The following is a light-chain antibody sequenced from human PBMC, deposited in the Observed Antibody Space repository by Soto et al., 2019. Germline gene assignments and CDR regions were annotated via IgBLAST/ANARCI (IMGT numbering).Light chain of an antibody. V-gene: IGKV1-39*01. CDR3: QQSYVGPQT. CDR2: AAS. CDR1: QNIATF. Sequence: QMTQSPSSLSASVGDRVTITCRASQNIATFLNWYQQRLGKAPKLLIYAASDLKSGVPSRFNGSGSGTDFTLTISSLQPEDFATYYCQQSYVGPQTFGQGTKVEI. J-gene: IGKJ1*01.